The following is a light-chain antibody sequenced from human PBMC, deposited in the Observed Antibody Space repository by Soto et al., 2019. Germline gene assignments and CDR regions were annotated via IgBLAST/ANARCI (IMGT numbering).Light chain of an antibody. J-gene: IGLJ2*01. V-gene: IGLV2-14*01. Sequence: QSALTQPRSVSGSPGQSVTISCTGSSSDVGEYNYVSWYQQHPGKAPKLMIYEVSNRPSGVSNRFSGSKSGNTASLTISGLQAEDEADYYCSSYTSSSTGVVFGGGTKLTVL. CDR2: EVS. CDR3: SSYTSSSTGVV. CDR1: SSDVGEYNY.